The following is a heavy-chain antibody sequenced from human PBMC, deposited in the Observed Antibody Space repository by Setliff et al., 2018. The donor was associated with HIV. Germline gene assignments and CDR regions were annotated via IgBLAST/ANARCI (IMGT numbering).Heavy chain of an antibody. V-gene: IGHV4-4*07. CDR2: VYASAYS. J-gene: IGHJ2*01. D-gene: IGHD3-10*01. CDR3: ARDWVTRSNYYGSGSPWYFDF. CDR1: GGSISSYY. Sequence: LSLTCTVSGGSISSYYWNWIRQPAGKGLEWIGRVYASAYSNYNPSLKSRVTMSVDTSQNQFSLKLRSVNAADTAVYYCARDWVTRSNYYGSGSPWYFDFWGRGILVTVSS.